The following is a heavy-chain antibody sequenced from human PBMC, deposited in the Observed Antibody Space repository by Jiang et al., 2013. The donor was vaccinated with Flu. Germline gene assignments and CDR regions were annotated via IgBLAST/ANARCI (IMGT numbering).Heavy chain of an antibody. J-gene: IGHJ5*02. Sequence: SGAEVKKTGSSVKVSCKASGYTFTYRYLHWVRQAPGQALEWMGWITPFNGNTNYAQKFQDRVTITRDRSMSTAYMELSSLRSEDTAMYYCANGGFGERNWFDPGAREPWSPSPQ. V-gene: IGHV1-45*02. D-gene: IGHD3-10*01. CDR1: GYTFTYRY. CDR2: ITPFNGNT. CDR3: ANGGFGERNWFDP.